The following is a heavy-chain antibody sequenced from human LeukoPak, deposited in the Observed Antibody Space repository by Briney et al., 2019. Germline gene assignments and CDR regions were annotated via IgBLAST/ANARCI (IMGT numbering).Heavy chain of an antibody. V-gene: IGHV3-7*01. Sequence: GGSLRLSCAASGFSLSNHWVTWVRQALGKGPEWVAHINVDGSEKDFLDSVRGRFTISRDNSKNSVYLQMNTLRVEDTAVYHCARGHYGLDVWGQGTTVTVSS. CDR1: GFSLSNHW. CDR3: ARGHYGLDV. J-gene: IGHJ6*02. CDR2: INVDGSEK.